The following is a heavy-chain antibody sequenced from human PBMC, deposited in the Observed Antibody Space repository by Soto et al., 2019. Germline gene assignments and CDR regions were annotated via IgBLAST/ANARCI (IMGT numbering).Heavy chain of an antibody. CDR1: GGSFSGYY. D-gene: IGHD4-17*01. V-gene: IGHV4-34*01. CDR2: INHSGST. CDR3: AGGADYSGAAWFDP. Sequence: SETLSLTCAVYGGSFSGYYWSWIRQPPGKGLEWIGEINHSGSTNYNPSLKSRVTISVDTSKNQFSLKLSSVTAADTAVYYCAGGADYSGAAWFDPWGQGTLVTVSS. J-gene: IGHJ5*02.